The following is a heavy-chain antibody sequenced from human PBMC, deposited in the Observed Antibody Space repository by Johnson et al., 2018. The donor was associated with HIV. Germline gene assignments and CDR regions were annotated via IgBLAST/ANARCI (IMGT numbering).Heavy chain of an antibody. D-gene: IGHD3-16*02. CDR2: IHWNGGRT. Sequence: VQVVESGGGVVQPGRSLRLSCAASGFTFSSYAMHWVRQAPGKGLEWVCGIHWNGGRTVYVDSMKGRFTISRDNAKNSLYLQMNSLRDEDTALYYCARGGLGYQNIHDPFDIWGQGTMVIVSS. CDR3: ARGGLGYQNIHDPFDI. J-gene: IGHJ3*02. CDR1: GFTFSSYA. V-gene: IGHV3-20*04.